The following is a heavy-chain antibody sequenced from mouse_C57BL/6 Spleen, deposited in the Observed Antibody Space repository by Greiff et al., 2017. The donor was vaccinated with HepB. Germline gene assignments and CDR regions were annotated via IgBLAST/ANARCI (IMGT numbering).Heavy chain of an antibody. D-gene: IGHD1-1*01. J-gene: IGHJ2*01. V-gene: IGHV5-4*01. Sequence: EVQVVESGGGLVKPGGSLKLSCAASGFTFSSYAMSWVRQTPEKRLEWVATISDGGSYTYYPDNVKGRFTISSDNAKNNLYLQRSHLKSEDTAMYYCARDPPDYYGRSYGDYWGQGTTLTVSS. CDR2: ISDGGSYT. CDR1: GFTFSSYA. CDR3: ARDPPDYYGRSYGDY.